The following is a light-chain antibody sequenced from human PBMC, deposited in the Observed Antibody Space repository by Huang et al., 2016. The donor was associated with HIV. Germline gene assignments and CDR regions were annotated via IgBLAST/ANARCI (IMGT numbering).Light chain of an antibody. CDR3: QQYNNWPGT. V-gene: IGKV3-15*01. J-gene: IGKJ3*01. CDR2: GSS. Sequence: EIVMTQSPATLSVSPGERATLSCRASQSVSSNLAWYQQKPGQAPRLLIYGSSTRATGIPARFSGSGSGTEFTITISSLQSEYFAVYYCQQYNNWPGTFGPGTKVDIK. CDR1: QSVSSN.